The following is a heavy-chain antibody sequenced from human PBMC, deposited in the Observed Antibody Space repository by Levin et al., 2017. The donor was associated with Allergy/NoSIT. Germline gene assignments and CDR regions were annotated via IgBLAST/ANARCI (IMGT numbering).Heavy chain of an antibody. Sequence: SCAASGFTFSSYAMSWVRQAPGKGLEWVSAISGSGGSTYYADSVKGRFTISRDNSKNTLYLQMNSLRAEDTAVYYCAKSWGYSSSWTIPFDYWGQGTLVTVSS. CDR3: AKSWGYSSSWTIPFDY. V-gene: IGHV3-23*01. J-gene: IGHJ4*02. CDR2: ISGSGGST. D-gene: IGHD6-13*01. CDR1: GFTFSSYA.